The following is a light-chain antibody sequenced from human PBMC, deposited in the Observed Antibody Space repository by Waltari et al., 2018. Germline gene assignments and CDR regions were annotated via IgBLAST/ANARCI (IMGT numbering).Light chain of an antibody. CDR3: QQNYSPLIT. CDR1: QSVLHRTNYKNY. Sequence: DIVMTQSPDSLAVSLGERATIKCKSSQSVLHRTNYKNYLAWYQQKPGQPPKLLIYWGFTRGSRGPYRFRGSGVGKEFTLTISSLQAEGVAVYYCQQNYSPLITFGGGTKVEIK. V-gene: IGKV4-1*01. CDR2: WGF. J-gene: IGKJ4*01.